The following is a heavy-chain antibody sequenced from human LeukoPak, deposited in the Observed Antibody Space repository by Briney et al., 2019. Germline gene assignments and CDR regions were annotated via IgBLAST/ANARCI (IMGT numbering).Heavy chain of an antibody. Sequence: PGGSLRLSCAASGFTFSSYSMNWVRQAPGKGLEWVSYISSSSSTIYYADSVKGRFTISRDNAKNSLYLQMNSLRAEDTAVYYCASSGTYYYDSSGYYLDYWGQGTLVTVSS. CDR3: ASSGTYYYDSSGYYLDY. V-gene: IGHV3-48*01. CDR1: GFTFSSYS. J-gene: IGHJ4*02. CDR2: ISSSSSTI. D-gene: IGHD3-22*01.